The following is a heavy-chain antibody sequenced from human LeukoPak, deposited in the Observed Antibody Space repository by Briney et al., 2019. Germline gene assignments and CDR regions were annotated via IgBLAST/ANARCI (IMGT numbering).Heavy chain of an antibody. CDR1: GYTFIGCY. D-gene: IGHD3-3*01. J-gene: IGHJ4*02. Sequence: ASVKVSCKASGYTFIGCYMHWVRQAPGQGLEWMGCINPNSGGTKYAQIFQGRVTMTRDTSISTAYMELSRLRSDDTAGYYCARDTRGEYYSDYWGQGTLVTVSS. CDR3: ARDTRGEYYSDY. CDR2: INPNSGGT. V-gene: IGHV1-2*02.